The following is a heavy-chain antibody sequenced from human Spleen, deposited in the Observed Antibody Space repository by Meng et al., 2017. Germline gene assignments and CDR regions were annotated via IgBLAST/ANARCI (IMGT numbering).Heavy chain of an antibody. Sequence: QVPLQGSGPGLVRPSGTLAITCTVSGGSVSSGSYYCSWIRQHPGKGLEWIGHIDYSGSTYYNPSLKSRITISVDTSKNQFSLKLSSVTAADTAVYYCARVNYYDSSGQNWYFDLWGRGTLVTVSS. CDR1: GGSVSSGSYY. CDR2: IDYSGST. V-gene: IGHV4-31*03. J-gene: IGHJ2*01. D-gene: IGHD3-22*01. CDR3: ARVNYYDSSGQNWYFDL.